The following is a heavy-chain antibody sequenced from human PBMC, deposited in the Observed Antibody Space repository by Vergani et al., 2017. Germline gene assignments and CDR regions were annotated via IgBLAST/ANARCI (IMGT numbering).Heavy chain of an antibody. CDR3: ARGDILTGYRRAFDY. CDR1: GFTFTSSA. V-gene: IGHV1-58*01. J-gene: IGHJ4*02. CDR2: IVVGNGNT. D-gene: IGHD3-9*01. Sequence: QMQLVQSGPEVMQPGTSVKVSCKASGFTFTSSAVQWVRQARGQRLAWIGLIVVGNGNTNYAQKFQERVTMTRDMSTSTAYMELSSLRSEDTAVYYCARGDILTGYRRAFDYWGQGTLVTVSS.